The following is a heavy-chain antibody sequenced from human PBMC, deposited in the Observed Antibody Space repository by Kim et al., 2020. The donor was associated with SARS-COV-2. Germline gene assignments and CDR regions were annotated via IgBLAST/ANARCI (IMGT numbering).Heavy chain of an antibody. V-gene: IGHV1-69*01. J-gene: IGHJ4*02. Sequence: YAQKFQGRVTITADESTSTAYRELSSLRSEDTAVYYCARERENTGSYCDYWGQGTLVTVSS. D-gene: IGHD1-26*01. CDR3: ARERENTGSYCDY.